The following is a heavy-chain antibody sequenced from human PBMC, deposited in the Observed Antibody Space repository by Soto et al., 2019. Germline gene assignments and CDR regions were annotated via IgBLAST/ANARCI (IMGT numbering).Heavy chain of an antibody. CDR2: ISSSGSTI. D-gene: IGHD3-3*01. V-gene: IGHV3-48*03. Sequence: PGGSLRLSCAASGFTFSSYEMNWVRQAPGKGLEWVSYISSSGSTIYYADSVKGRFTISRDNAKNSLYLQMNSLRAEDTAVYYCARDRYYDFWSGYYPSFDYWGQGTLVTVSS. CDR1: GFTFSSYE. CDR3: ARDRYYDFWSGYYPSFDY. J-gene: IGHJ4*02.